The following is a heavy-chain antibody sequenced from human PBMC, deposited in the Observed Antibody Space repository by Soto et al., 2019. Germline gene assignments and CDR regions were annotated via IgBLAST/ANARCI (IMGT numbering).Heavy chain of an antibody. CDR1: GFTFSSYA. J-gene: IGHJ1*01. Sequence: GGSLRLSCAASGFTFSSYAMSWVRQAPGKGLEWVSAISGSGGSTYYADSVKGRFTISRDNSKNTLYLQMNSLRAEDTAVYYCAKAKDSSSWYPVYFQHWGQGTLGTVS. CDR2: ISGSGGST. D-gene: IGHD6-13*01. CDR3: AKAKDSSSWYPVYFQH. V-gene: IGHV3-23*01.